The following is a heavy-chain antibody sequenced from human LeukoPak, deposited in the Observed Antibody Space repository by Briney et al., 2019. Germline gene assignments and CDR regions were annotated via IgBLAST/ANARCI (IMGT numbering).Heavy chain of an antibody. CDR3: ARRSTVIRGVLEEAFDY. V-gene: IGHV5-51*01. Sequence: GESLKISCKGSGNSFNNHFIGWVRQMTGKGLEWMGIIYPGDSETRYSPSFQGQVTISADKSISTVYLQWSSLEASDTAMYCCARRSTVIRGVLEEAFDYWGQGTLVIVSS. J-gene: IGHJ4*02. D-gene: IGHD3-10*01. CDR2: IYPGDSET. CDR1: GNSFNNHF.